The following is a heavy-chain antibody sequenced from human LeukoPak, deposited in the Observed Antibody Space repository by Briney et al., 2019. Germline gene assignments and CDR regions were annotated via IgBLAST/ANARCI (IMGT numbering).Heavy chain of an antibody. Sequence: GRSLRLSCAASGFTFDDYAMHWARQAPGKGLEWVSGISWNSGSIGYADSVKGRFTISRDNAKNSLYLQMNSLRAGDTALYYCAKSKAAAGTAEYFQHWGQGTLVTVSS. CDR3: AKSKAAAGTAEYFQH. CDR1: GFTFDDYA. J-gene: IGHJ1*01. D-gene: IGHD6-13*01. V-gene: IGHV3-9*01. CDR2: ISWNSGSI.